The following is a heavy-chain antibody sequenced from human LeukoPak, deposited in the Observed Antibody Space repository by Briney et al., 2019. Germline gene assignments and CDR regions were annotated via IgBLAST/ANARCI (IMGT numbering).Heavy chain of an antibody. V-gene: IGHV3-23*01. CDR2: ISGSGGST. CDR1: GFTFSSYA. J-gene: IGHJ6*02. CDR3: AKRDTVMVKVRYGMDV. Sequence: GGSLRLSCAASGFTFSSYAMSWVRQAPGKGLEWVSAISGSGGSTYYADSVKGRFTISRDNSKNTLYLQMNSLRAEDTAVYYCAKRDTVMVKVRYGMDVWGQGTTVTVSS. D-gene: IGHD5-18*01.